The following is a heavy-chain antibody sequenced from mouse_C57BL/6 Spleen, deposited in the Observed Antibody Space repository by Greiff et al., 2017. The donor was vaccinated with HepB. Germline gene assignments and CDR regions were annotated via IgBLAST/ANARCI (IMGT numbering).Heavy chain of an antibody. J-gene: IGHJ2*01. Sequence: QVQLQQSGAELVKPGASVKLSCKASGYTFTSYWMQWVKQRPGQGLEWIGEIDPSDSYTNYNQKFKGKATLTVDTSSSTAYMQLSSLTSEDSAVYYCARRRDRDFDYWGQGTTLTVSS. CDR2: IDPSDSYT. CDR1: GYTFTSYW. CDR3: ARRRDRDFDY. D-gene: IGHD3-3*01. V-gene: IGHV1-50*01.